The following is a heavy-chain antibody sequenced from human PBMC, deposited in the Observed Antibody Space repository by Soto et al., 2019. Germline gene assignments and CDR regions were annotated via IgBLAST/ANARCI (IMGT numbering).Heavy chain of an antibody. J-gene: IGHJ4*02. CDR1: GFMFSDWY. CDR2: TRNKASSYTT. D-gene: IGHD2-15*01. Sequence: EVQLVESGGGVVQPGGSLRLSCTASGFMFSDWYMDWARQAPGKGLEWVGRTRNKASSYTTEYAASVKGRFTISRDDSKNSLYLQMNSLRTEDTAVYYCARSYWSGDASYSYYLESWGQGTLVTVSS. CDR3: ARSYWSGDASYSYYLES. V-gene: IGHV3-72*01.